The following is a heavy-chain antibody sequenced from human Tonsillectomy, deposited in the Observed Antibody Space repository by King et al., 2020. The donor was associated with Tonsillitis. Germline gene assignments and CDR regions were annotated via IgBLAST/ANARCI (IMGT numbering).Heavy chain of an antibody. V-gene: IGHV3-33*08. CDR3: ASSAGTFSYYYSMDV. CDR1: GFTFSSYG. J-gene: IGHJ6*03. D-gene: IGHD6-13*01. CDR2: IWYDGNNK. Sequence: QVQLVESGGGVVQPGRSLRLSCAASGFTFSSYGMHWVRQAPGKGLEWVAFIWYDGNNKYYADSVKGRFTISRDNSENTLYLQMNILRAEDTAVYYCASSAGTFSYYYSMDVWGKGTTVTVSS.